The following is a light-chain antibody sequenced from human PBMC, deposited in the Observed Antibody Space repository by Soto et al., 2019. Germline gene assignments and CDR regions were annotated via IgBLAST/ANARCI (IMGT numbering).Light chain of an antibody. Sequence: ETVMTQSPATLSVSPGERATLSCRASQSVSTNLAWYQQKPGQTPRLLIYGPHTRAAGIPDRFSGSGSGTDFTLTINRLDPEDFAVYCCQQYGSLPLTFGQGTRLEI. J-gene: IGKJ5*01. CDR2: GPH. V-gene: IGKV3D-15*01. CDR1: QSVSTN. CDR3: QQYGSLPLT.